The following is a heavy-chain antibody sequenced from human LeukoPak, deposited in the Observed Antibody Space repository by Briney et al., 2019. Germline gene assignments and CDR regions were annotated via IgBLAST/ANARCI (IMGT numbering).Heavy chain of an antibody. V-gene: IGHV4-59*01. CDR3: ARGNGYVRV. CDR1: GGSISSYY. Sequence: SETLSLTCTVSGGSISSYYWSWLRQPPGKGLEWIGYIYYSGTTNYNPSLKSRVTISVDTSKNQFSLKLSSVTAADTAVYYCARGNGYVRVWGQGSLVTVSS. D-gene: IGHD5-12*01. J-gene: IGHJ4*02. CDR2: IYYSGTT.